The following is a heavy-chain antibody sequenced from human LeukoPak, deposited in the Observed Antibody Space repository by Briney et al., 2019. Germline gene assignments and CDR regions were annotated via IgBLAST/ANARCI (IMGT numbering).Heavy chain of an antibody. V-gene: IGHV3-21*01. CDR1: GFTFSIYD. Sequence: GGSLRLSCAASGFTFSIYDMSWVRQAPGKGLEWVSSISSSSSYIYYADSVKGRFTISRDNAKNSLYLQMNSLRAEDTAVYYCARGKRWLQFGFDYWGQGTLVTVSS. CDR2: ISSSSSYI. D-gene: IGHD5-12*01. CDR3: ARGKRWLQFGFDY. J-gene: IGHJ4*02.